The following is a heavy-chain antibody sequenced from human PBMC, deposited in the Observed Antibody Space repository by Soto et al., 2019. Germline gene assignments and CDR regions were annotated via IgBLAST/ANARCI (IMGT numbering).Heavy chain of an antibody. Sequence: ESLKISCKGSGYTFTNYWIGWVRQMPGTGLEWMGIIYPRDSDTRYSPSFQDQVTMSVDKSIGAAYLQWSSLKASDTAMYYCVRHFVRIESSVGPRSFDFWGQGTLVTVSS. V-gene: IGHV5-51*01. D-gene: IGHD5-12*01. CDR3: VRHFVRIESSVGPRSFDF. CDR1: GYTFTNYW. CDR2: IYPRDSDT. J-gene: IGHJ4*02.